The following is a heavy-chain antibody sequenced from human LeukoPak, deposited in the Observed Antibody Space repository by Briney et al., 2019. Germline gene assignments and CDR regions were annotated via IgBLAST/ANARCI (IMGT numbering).Heavy chain of an antibody. J-gene: IGHJ4*02. V-gene: IGHV4-59*01. CDR3: ARARYYKSPYYFDY. D-gene: IGHD3-10*01. Sequence: PSETLSLTCSVSGGXISPYYWSWIRQPPGKGLEWIGYIYYLGTTNYNPSLQSRVIISVDTSKNQFSLKLSSVTAADTAVYYCARARYYKSPYYFDYWGQGTLVTVSS. CDR2: IYYLGTT. CDR1: GGXISPYY.